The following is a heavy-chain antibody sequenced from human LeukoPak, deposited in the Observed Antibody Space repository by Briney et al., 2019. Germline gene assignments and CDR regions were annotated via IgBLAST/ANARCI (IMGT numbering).Heavy chain of an antibody. D-gene: IGHD4-17*01. Sequence: RTGGSLRLSCAASGFTFSSYGMSWVRQAPGKGLEWVSAISGSGGSTYYADSVKGRFTISRDNSKNTLYLQMNSLRAEDTAVYYCAKDKYETTVVHYDAFDIWGQGTMVTVSS. CDR1: GFTFSSYG. J-gene: IGHJ3*02. CDR3: AKDKYETTVVHYDAFDI. V-gene: IGHV3-23*01. CDR2: ISGSGGST.